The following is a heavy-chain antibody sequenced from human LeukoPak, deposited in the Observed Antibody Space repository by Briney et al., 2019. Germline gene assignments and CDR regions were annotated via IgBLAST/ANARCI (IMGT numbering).Heavy chain of an antibody. J-gene: IGHJ4*02. CDR3: ARPYCSSTSCRSYYFDY. CDR1: GYSFTSYW. D-gene: IGHD2-2*01. V-gene: IGHV5-51*01. Sequence: GESPKISCKGSGYSFTSYWIGWVRQMPGKGLEWMGIIYPGDSDTRYSPSFQGQVTISADKSISTAYLQWSSLKASDTAMYYCARPYCSSTSCRSYYFDYWGQGTLVTVSS. CDR2: IYPGDSDT.